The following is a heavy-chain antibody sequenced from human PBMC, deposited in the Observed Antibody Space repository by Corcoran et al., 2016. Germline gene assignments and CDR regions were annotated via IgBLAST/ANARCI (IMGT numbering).Heavy chain of an antibody. D-gene: IGHD1-20*01. V-gene: IGHV4-39*07. Sequence: QLQLQESGPGLVKPSETLSLTCTVSGASISSSSYYWGWIRQPPGQGLEWIGSFSYGGSTYHNPSLKGRVTISIDPSKNQVSLKLRSVTAADTAVYYCTNNGNGYGVGDHWGQGTLVTVSS. CDR3: TNNGNGYGVGDH. CDR1: GASISSSSYY. CDR2: FSYGGST. J-gene: IGHJ5*02.